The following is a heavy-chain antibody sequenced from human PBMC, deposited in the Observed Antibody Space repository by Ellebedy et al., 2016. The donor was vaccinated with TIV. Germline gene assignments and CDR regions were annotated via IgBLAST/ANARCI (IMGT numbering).Heavy chain of an antibody. CDR3: ARNGVSAALDY. Sequence: GESLKISCAASGFTFSTDYVSWVRQAPGRGLEWVANINQDGSAKYYVDSMKGRFTISRDNAKSSLFLQMNSLRAENTAVYSCARNGVSAALDYWGQGTLVIVSS. CDR1: GFTFSTDY. J-gene: IGHJ4*02. D-gene: IGHD2-2*01. CDR2: INQDGSAK. V-gene: IGHV3-7*03.